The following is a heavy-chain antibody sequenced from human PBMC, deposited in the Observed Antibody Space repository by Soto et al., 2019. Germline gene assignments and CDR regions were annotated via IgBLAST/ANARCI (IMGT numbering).Heavy chain of an antibody. V-gene: IGHV6-1*01. Sequence: SQTLSLTCAISGDSVSSNSAAWNWIRQSPSRVLEWLGRTYYGSKWYNDYAVSVKSRITINPDTSKNQFSLQLNSVTPEDTAVYYCARPPGVPAATIYGLDVWGQGTTVTVSS. D-gene: IGHD2-2*01. CDR3: ARPPGVPAATIYGLDV. J-gene: IGHJ6*02. CDR2: TYYGSKWYN. CDR1: GDSVSSNSAA.